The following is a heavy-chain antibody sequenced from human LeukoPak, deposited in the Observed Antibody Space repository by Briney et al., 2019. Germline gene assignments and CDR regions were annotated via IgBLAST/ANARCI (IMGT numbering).Heavy chain of an antibody. D-gene: IGHD4-17*01. Sequence: PGAFLGPSCAASGITFSYFVMSWGRPAPGQGLEWGSAITDSGSDTYYAESVEGRFTVSRDTSKNTLYLQMNSLRAEDTALYYCAKERYGEYSFESWGQGILVTVSS. CDR2: ITDSGSDT. CDR3: AKERYGEYSFES. J-gene: IGHJ4*02. V-gene: IGHV3-23*01. CDR1: GITFSYFV.